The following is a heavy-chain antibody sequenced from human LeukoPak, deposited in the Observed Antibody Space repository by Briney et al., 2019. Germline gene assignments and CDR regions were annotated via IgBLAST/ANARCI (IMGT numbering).Heavy chain of an antibody. D-gene: IGHD6-6*01. CDR1: GFTFSTHW. V-gene: IGHV3-30-3*01. CDR2: ISYDGSNK. J-gene: IGHJ4*02. CDR3: ARFSSTPD. Sequence: GGSLRLSCAASGFTFSTHWMSWVRQAPGKGLEWVAVISYDGSNKYYADSVKGRFTISRDNSKNTLYLQMNSLRAEDTAVYYCARFSSTPDWGQGTLVTVSS.